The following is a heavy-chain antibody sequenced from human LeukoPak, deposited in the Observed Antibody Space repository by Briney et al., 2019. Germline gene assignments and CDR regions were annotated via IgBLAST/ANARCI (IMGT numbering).Heavy chain of an antibody. D-gene: IGHD6-6*01. Sequence: GGSLRLSCAASGFTFSSYGMTWVRQAPGKGLVWVSRISTDGSSTNSADSVKGRLTISRDNAKNTLYLQMNSLRAEDTAVYYCVREYSSSSGRAFDMWGQGTMVTVSP. V-gene: IGHV3-74*01. CDR1: GFTFSSYG. J-gene: IGHJ3*02. CDR2: ISTDGSST. CDR3: VREYSSSSGRAFDM.